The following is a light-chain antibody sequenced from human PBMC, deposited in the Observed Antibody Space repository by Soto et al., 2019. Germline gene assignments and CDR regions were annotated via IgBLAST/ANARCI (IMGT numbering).Light chain of an antibody. CDR1: EGISSY. Sequence: DIQMSQSPSSLSASVGDRVTITCRASEGISSYLNWYQLKPGTAPKLLIYAASNLQSGVPPRFSGSGSGKDFTLTIAALQPDDFATYYCHQSFSSPRTFGQVTKVDI. J-gene: IGKJ1*01. CDR2: AAS. CDR3: HQSFSSPRT. V-gene: IGKV1-39*01.